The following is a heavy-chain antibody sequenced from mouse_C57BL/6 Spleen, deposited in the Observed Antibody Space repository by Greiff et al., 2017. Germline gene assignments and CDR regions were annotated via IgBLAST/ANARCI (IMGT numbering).Heavy chain of an antibody. J-gene: IGHJ3*01. Sequence: VQLQQPGAELVRPGSSVKLSCKASGYTFTSYWMHWVKQRPIQGLEWIGNIDPSDSETHYNQKFKDKATLTVDKSSSTAYMQLSSLTSEDSAVYYCARGDVYDEAWGAYWGQGTLVTVSA. CDR3: ARGDVYDEAWGAY. CDR1: GYTFTSYW. D-gene: IGHD2-14*01. CDR2: IDPSDSET. V-gene: IGHV1-52*01.